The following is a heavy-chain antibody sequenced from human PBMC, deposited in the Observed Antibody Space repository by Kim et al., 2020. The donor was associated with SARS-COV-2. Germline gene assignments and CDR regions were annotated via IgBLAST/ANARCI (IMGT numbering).Heavy chain of an antibody. J-gene: IGHJ2*01. V-gene: IGHV4-31*03. Sequence: SETLSLTCTVSGGSISSGGYYWSWIRQHPGKGLEWIGYIYYSGSTYYNPSLKSRVTISVDTSKNQFSLKLSSVTAADTAVYYCARVWFGEAYWYFDLWGRGTLVTVSS. D-gene: IGHD3-10*01. CDR1: GGSISSGGYY. CDR2: IYYSGST. CDR3: ARVWFGEAYWYFDL.